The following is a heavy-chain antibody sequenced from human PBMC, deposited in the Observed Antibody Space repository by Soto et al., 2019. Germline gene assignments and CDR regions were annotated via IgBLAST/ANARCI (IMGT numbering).Heavy chain of an antibody. CDR2: IWYDGSNK. D-gene: IGHD3-10*01. CDR1: GFTFSSYG. CDR3: ARDFGRTGLLWFGELDADAFDI. Sequence: QVQLVESGGGVVQPGRSLRLSCAASGFTFSSYGMHWVGQAPGKGLEWVAVIWYDGSNKYYADSVKGRFTISRDNSKNTLYLQMNSLRAEDTAVYYCARDFGRTGLLWFGELDADAFDIWGQGTMVTVSS. V-gene: IGHV3-33*01. J-gene: IGHJ3*02.